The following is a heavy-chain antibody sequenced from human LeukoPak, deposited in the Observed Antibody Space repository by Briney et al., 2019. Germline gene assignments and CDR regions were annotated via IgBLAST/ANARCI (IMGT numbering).Heavy chain of an antibody. V-gene: IGHV3-23*01. CDR2: ISGSGGST. CDR1: GFTFSSYG. J-gene: IGHJ4*02. Sequence: GGSLRLSCAASGFTFSSYGMSWVRQAPGKGLEWVSAISGSGGSTYYADSVKGRFTISRDNSKNTLYLQMNSLRAEDTAVYYCAKVPGGFGELLAYFDYWGQGTLVTVSS. D-gene: IGHD3-10*01. CDR3: AKVPGGFGELLAYFDY.